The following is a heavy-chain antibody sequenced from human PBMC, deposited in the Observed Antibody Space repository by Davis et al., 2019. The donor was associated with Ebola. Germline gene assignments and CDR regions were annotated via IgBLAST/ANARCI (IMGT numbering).Heavy chain of an antibody. CDR2: ISSRVSDI. V-gene: IGHV3-21*05. J-gene: IGHJ4*02. CDR3: ARESASCGGDCLDY. D-gene: IGHD2-21*02. Sequence: PGGSLRLSCAASGFSFNIYAMNWVRQAPGKGLEWVSYISSRVSDIYYADSVKGRFTISRDNAKNSLYLQMNSLRAEDTAVYYCARESASCGGDCLDYWGQGTLVTVSS. CDR1: GFSFNIYA.